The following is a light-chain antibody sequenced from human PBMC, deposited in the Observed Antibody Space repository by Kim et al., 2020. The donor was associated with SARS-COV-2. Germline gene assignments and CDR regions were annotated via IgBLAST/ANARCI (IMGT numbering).Light chain of an antibody. CDR3: QQRSNWPPGKT. V-gene: IGKV3-11*01. Sequence: EIVLTQSPATLSLSPGERATLSCRASQSVSSYLAWYQQKPGQAPRLLIYDASNRATGIPARFSGSGSGTGFTLTISSLEPEDFAVYYCQQRSNWPPGKTFGQGTKVDIK. CDR2: DAS. J-gene: IGKJ1*01. CDR1: QSVSSY.